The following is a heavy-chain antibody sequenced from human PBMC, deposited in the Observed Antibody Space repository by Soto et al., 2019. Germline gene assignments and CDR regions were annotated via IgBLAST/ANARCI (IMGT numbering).Heavy chain of an antibody. CDR2: IGTAGDT. D-gene: IGHD4-17*01. J-gene: IGHJ4*02. Sequence: EVQLVESGGGLVQPGGSLRLSCAASGFTFSSYDMHWVRQATGKGLEWVSAIGTAGDTYYPGSVKGRFTISRENAKNSLYLQMNGRRAGDTAVYYCARSHGAYGDDPNIFAYWGQGTLVTVSS. CDR1: GFTFSSYD. V-gene: IGHV3-13*01. CDR3: ARSHGAYGDDPNIFAY.